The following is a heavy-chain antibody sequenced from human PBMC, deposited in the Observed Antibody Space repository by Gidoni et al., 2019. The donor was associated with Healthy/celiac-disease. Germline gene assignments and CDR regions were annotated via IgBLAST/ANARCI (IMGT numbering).Heavy chain of an antibody. V-gene: IGHV4-30-4*01. J-gene: IGHJ3*02. CDR2: LSSSGIT. Sequence: QVQLQESGPGMVKPSQTLSLTCTVSGGSISSCDDYWSWSRQPPGKGLEWIGYLSSSGITYYNPSLKSRVTISVDTSKNQFSLKLSSVTAADTAVYYCARIVVEGAFDIWGQGTMVTVSS. CDR1: GGSISSCDDY. D-gene: IGHD2-15*01. CDR3: ARIVVEGAFDI.